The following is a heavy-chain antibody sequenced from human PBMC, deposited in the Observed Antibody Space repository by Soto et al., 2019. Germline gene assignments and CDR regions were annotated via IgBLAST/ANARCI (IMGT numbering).Heavy chain of an antibody. CDR2: IIPIFGTA. CDR1: GGTFSSYA. CDR3: ARTGSIAAAGYYYYGMDV. J-gene: IGHJ6*02. Sequence: QVQLVQSGAEVKKPGSSVKVSCKASGGTFSSYAISWVRQAPGQGLEWMGGIIPIFGTANYAQKFQGRVTITADKSTSTAYMDLSSLRSEDTDVYYCARTGSIAAAGYYYYGMDVWGQGTTVTVSS. D-gene: IGHD6-13*01. V-gene: IGHV1-69*06.